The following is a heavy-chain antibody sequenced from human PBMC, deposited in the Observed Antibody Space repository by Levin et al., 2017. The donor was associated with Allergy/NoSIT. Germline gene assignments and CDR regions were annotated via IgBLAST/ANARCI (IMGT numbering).Heavy chain of an antibody. CDR3: ARRPQLVRDAFDI. V-gene: IGHV1-69*01. CDR1: GGTFSSYA. Sequence: PGESLKISCKASGGTFSSYAISWVRQAPGQGLEWMGGIIPIFGTANYAQKFQGRVTITADESTSTAYMELSSLRSEDTAVYYCARRPQLVRDAFDIWGQGTMVTVSS. CDR2: IIPIFGTA. D-gene: IGHD6-13*01. J-gene: IGHJ3*02.